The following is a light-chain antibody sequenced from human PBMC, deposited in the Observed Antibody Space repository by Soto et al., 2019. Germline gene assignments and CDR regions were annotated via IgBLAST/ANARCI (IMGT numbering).Light chain of an antibody. CDR3: LKLNPYE. V-gene: IGKV1-9*01. J-gene: IGKJ1*01. Sequence: QWTQSPSSLSASIGYRFSITCRPTQAISRYLAWHQQDPAPAPQLLISAATTLRSPVPSRFSGAASGTAFTLTILRLQSVATATYHRLKLNPYEFGQGTTVDIK. CDR2: AAT. CDR1: QAISRY.